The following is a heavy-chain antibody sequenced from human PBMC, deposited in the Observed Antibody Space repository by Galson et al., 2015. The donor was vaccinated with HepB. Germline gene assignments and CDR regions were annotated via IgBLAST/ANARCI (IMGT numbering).Heavy chain of an antibody. CDR1: GYSFTSYW. CDR3: ARGRSSTGPYRDY. V-gene: IGHV5-51*03. J-gene: IGHJ4*02. Sequence: QSGAEVKKPGESLKISCNGSGYSFTSYWIGWVRQMPGKGLEWMGIIYPGDSDTRYSPSFQGQVTISADKSISTASLQWSSLKASDTAMYCCARGRSSTGPYRDYWGQGTLVTVSS. CDR2: IYPGDSDT. D-gene: IGHD2-2*01.